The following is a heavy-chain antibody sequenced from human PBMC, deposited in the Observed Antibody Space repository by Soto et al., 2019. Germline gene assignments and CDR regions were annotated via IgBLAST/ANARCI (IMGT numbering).Heavy chain of an antibody. J-gene: IGHJ5*02. V-gene: IGHV4-31*03. CDR1: GDPITSGGFY. D-gene: IGHD3-10*01. Sequence: QVQLQESGPGLVKPSETLSLTCTLSGDPITSGGFYWTWIRQHPAKGLEWIGYIYYSGVTYYNPSLXXXAXXSVDTSKNQFSLTLSSVSAADTAMYYCARDLRGRRSGRFDPWGQGTLVTVSS. CDR2: IYYSGVT. CDR3: ARDLRGRRSGRFDP.